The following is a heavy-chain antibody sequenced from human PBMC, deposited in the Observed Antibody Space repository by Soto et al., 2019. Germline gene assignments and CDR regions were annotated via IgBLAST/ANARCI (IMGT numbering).Heavy chain of an antibody. CDR2: ISYDGSNK. J-gene: IGHJ6*02. V-gene: IGHV3-30-3*01. CDR3: ARAYRSGWYSIWYYGMDV. CDR1: GFTFSSYA. D-gene: IGHD6-19*01. Sequence: GGSLRLSCAASGFTFSSYAMHWVRQAPGKGLEWVAVISYDGSNKYYADSVKGRFTISRDNSKNTLYLQMNSLRAEDTAVYYCARAYRSGWYSIWYYGMDVWGQGTTVTVSS.